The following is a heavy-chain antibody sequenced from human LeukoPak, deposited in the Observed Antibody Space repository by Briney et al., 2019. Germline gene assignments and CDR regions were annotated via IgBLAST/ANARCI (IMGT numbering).Heavy chain of an antibody. J-gene: IGHJ3*02. CDR3: ARDCPSCGYAFDI. CDR2: INPNSGGT. D-gene: IGHD2-2*01. V-gene: IGHV1-2*06. Sequence: ASVKVSCKASGYTFTGYYMHWVRQAPGQGLEWMGRINPNSGGTNFAQRFQGRVTMTRDTSISTAYMELSRLRSDDTAVYYCARDCPSCGYAFDIWGQGTMVTVSS. CDR1: GYTFTGYY.